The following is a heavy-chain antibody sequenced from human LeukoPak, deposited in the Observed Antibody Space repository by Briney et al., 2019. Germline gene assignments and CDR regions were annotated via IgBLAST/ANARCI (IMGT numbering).Heavy chain of an antibody. V-gene: IGHV4-31*03. CDR1: GGSISSGGYC. J-gene: IGHJ5*02. CDR2: IYYSGKT. Sequence: SQTLSLTCTVSGGSISSGGYCWSWIRQHPGKGLEWIGCIYYSGKTYDSPSLKSRVTISVDTSKNQFSLKLSSVTAADTAVYYCARVYGANPPDAWGQGTLVTVSS. CDR3: ARVYGANPPDA. D-gene: IGHD4-17*01.